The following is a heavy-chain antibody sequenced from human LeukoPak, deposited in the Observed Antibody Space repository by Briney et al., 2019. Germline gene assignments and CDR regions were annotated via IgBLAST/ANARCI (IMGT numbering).Heavy chain of an antibody. CDR3: AKVSLSGSYVY. CDR2: TSFDGSEV. Sequence: GGSLRLSCAASGFTFSSYAMHWVRQAPGKGLEWVAVTSFDGSEVFFADSVKGRFTISRDNSKNTLYLQMNSLRAEDTAVYYCAKVSLSGSYVYWGQGTLVTVSS. V-gene: IGHV3-30-3*01. D-gene: IGHD1-26*01. J-gene: IGHJ4*02. CDR1: GFTFSSYA.